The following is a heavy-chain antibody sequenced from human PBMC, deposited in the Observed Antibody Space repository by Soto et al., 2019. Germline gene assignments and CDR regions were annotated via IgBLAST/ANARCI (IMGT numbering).Heavy chain of an antibody. V-gene: IGHV1-45*02. CDR3: ASHLDNWNYEGYYGMDV. Sequence: QMQLVQSGAEVKKTGSSVKVSCKASGYTFTYRYLHWVRQAPGQALEWMGWITPFNGNTNYAQKFQDRVTITRDRSMSTAYMELSSLRSEDTSMYYCASHLDNWNYEGYYGMDVWGQGTTVTVSS. CDR2: ITPFNGNT. J-gene: IGHJ6*02. CDR1: GYTFTYRY. D-gene: IGHD1-7*01.